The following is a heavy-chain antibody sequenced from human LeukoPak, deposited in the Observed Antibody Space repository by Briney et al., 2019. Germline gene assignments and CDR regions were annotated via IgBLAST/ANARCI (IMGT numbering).Heavy chain of an antibody. V-gene: IGHV4-59*01. CDR1: GGSISSYD. D-gene: IGHD3-10*01. CDR2: IYYSGST. J-gene: IGHJ6*02. CDR3: ARSNYGSGSYLYYGMDV. Sequence: SETLSLTCTVSGGSISSYDWSWIRQPPGKGLEWIGYIYYSGSTNYNPSLKSRVTISVDTSKNQFSLKLSSVTAADTAVYYCARSNYGSGSYLYYGMDVWGQGTTVTVSS.